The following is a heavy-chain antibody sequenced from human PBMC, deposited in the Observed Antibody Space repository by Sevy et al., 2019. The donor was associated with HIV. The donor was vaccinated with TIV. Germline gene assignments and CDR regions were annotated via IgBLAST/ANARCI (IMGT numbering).Heavy chain of an antibody. J-gene: IGHJ6*02. D-gene: IGHD2-15*01. Sequence: GGSLRLSCSASEFTFSSYAMSWVRQAPGKGLEWVSSISGSGSFTYYADFVEGRFIISRDNSKNTLSVQMNSLRAEDTAVYYCAKAFCSGATCPRDYYYYGMDVWGQGTTVTVSS. V-gene: IGHV3-23*01. CDR1: EFTFSSYA. CDR3: AKAFCSGATCPRDYYYYGMDV. CDR2: ISGSGSFT.